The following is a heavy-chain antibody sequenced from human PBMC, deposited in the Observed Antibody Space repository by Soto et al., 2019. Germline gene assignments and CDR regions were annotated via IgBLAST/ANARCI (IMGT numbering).Heavy chain of an antibody. J-gene: IGHJ5*02. Sequence: QVQLQQWGAGLLKPSETLSLTCAVYGASLSGYYWTWIRQPPGKGLEWIGEINHGGTTSYSPSLKSRVTISVDTSKNQFSLKVTSVTAADTAVYYCARSNWFDPWGQGSLVTVSS. V-gene: IGHV4-34*01. CDR1: GASLSGYY. CDR2: INHGGTT. CDR3: ARSNWFDP.